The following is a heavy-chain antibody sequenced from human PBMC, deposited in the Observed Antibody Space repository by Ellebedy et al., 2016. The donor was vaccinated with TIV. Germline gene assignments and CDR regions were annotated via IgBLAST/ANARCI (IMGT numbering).Heavy chain of an antibody. D-gene: IGHD6-13*01. CDR3: AREYSSNWFAAFDI. CDR1: GYTFTSYG. J-gene: IGHJ3*02. Sequence: AASVKVSCKPSGYTFTSYGINWVRQAPGQGLEWMGWISTYNGNKNYAQKLQGRVTMTTDTSTSTVYMELRSLRSDDTAVYYCAREYSSNWFAAFDIWGQGTMVTVSS. CDR2: ISTYNGNK. V-gene: IGHV1-18*01.